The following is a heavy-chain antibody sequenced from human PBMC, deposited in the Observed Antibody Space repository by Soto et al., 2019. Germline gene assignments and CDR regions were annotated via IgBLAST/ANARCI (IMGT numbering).Heavy chain of an antibody. CDR2: IIDSGGST. CDR1: GFTVNSSCA. Sequence: PGGSLRLSCAASGFTVNSSCAMGWVRQAPGKGLEWVSDIIDSGGSTYYADSVKGRFTIPRDNSKSTLYLQMNSLRAEDTALYYCAKGRSYYYYYGVDVWGQGTTVTVSS. J-gene: IGHJ6*02. V-gene: IGHV3-23*01. CDR3: AKGRSYYYYYGVDV.